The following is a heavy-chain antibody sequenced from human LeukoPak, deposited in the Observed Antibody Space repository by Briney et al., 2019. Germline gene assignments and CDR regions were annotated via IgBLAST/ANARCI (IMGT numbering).Heavy chain of an antibody. D-gene: IGHD3-22*01. CDR3: AKDLSSAITSALVLDV. J-gene: IGHJ6*02. V-gene: IGHV3-9*01. CDR1: GFTFDDYA. Sequence: GRSLRLSCAASGFTFDDYAMHWVRQAPGKGLEWVSGISWNSGSMAYADSVKGRFTISRDNVKNALYLQMNSLRPEDTALYYCAKDLSSAITSALVLDVWGQGTTVIVSS. CDR2: ISWNSGSM.